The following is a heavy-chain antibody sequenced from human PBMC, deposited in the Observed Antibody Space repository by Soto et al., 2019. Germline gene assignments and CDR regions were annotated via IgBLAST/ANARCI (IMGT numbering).Heavy chain of an antibody. V-gene: IGHV1-18*01. CDR1: GYTFTTYD. CDR3: ARGYCADDICYYFDF. J-gene: IGHJ4*02. Sequence: RPEVKKPGASVKVSCETSGYTFTTYDITWVRQAPGQGLEWMGWISTFNGDTKYEEKLQDRVTMTTDTFTATAYMELRSLGSDDTAVYYCARGYCADDICYYFDFWGQGTLVTVSS. CDR2: ISTFNGDT. D-gene: IGHD2-8*01.